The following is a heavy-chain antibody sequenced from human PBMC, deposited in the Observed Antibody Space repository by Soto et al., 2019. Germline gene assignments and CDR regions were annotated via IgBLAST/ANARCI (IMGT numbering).Heavy chain of an antibody. V-gene: IGHV1-3*05. J-gene: IGHJ4*02. CDR2: INAGNGNT. D-gene: IGHD2-21*02. CDR1: GYTFTSYA. CDR3: ARSIVVVTALDY. Sequence: QVQLVQSGAEEKKPGASVKVSCKASGYTFTSYAMHWMRQAPGQRLEWMGWINAGNGNTKYSQKFQGIVTITRDTSASTADMELSSLRSEDTAVYYCARSIVVVTALDYWGQGTLVTVSS.